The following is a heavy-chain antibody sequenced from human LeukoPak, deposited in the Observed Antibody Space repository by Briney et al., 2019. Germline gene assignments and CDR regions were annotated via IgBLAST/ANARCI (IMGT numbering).Heavy chain of an antibody. Sequence: GGSLRLSCAASGLTFSSYAMSWVRQAPGKGLEWVSAISGSGGSTYYADSVKGRFTISRDNSKNTLYLQMNSLRAEDTAVYYCAKDGYSSSWYTAFDYWGQGTLVTVSS. CDR1: GLTFSSYA. V-gene: IGHV3-23*01. D-gene: IGHD6-13*01. J-gene: IGHJ4*02. CDR3: AKDGYSSSWYTAFDY. CDR2: ISGSGGST.